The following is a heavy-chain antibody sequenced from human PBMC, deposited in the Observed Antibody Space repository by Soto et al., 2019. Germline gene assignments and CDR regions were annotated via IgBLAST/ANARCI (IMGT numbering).Heavy chain of an antibody. D-gene: IGHD3-22*01. Sequence: SVKVSCKASGFTFTSSAMQWVRQARGQRLEWIGWIVVGSGNTNYAQKFQERVTITRDMSTSTAYMELSSLRSEDTAVYYCAAGFAYYLHDAFDIWGQGTMVTVSS. V-gene: IGHV1-58*02. J-gene: IGHJ3*02. CDR1: GFTFTSSA. CDR3: AAGFAYYLHDAFDI. CDR2: IVVGSGNT.